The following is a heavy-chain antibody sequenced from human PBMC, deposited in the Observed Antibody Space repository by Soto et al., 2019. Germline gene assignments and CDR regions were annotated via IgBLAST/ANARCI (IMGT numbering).Heavy chain of an antibody. CDR3: ARRRIAAAGTGYFQH. Sequence: SETLSLTCAVYGGSFSGYYWSWIRQPPGKGLEWIGEINHSGSTNYNPSLKSRVTISVDTSKNQFSLKLSSVTAADTAVYYCARRRIAAAGTGYFQHWGQGTLVTVSS. D-gene: IGHD6-13*01. V-gene: IGHV4-34*01. J-gene: IGHJ1*01. CDR1: GGSFSGYY. CDR2: INHSGST.